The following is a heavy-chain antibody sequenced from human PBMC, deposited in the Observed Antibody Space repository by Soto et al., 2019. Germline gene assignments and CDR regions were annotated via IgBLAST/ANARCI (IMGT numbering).Heavy chain of an antibody. V-gene: IGHV4-30-2*01. CDR3: ARVWIAAAGTFDP. CDR2: IYHSGST. Sequence: NPSETLSLTCAVSGGSISSGGYSWSWIRQPPGKGLEWIGYIYHSGSTYYNPSLKSRVTISVDRSKNQFSLKLSSVAAADTAVYYCARVWIAAAGTFDPWGQGTLVTVSS. J-gene: IGHJ5*02. D-gene: IGHD6-13*01. CDR1: GGSISSGGYS.